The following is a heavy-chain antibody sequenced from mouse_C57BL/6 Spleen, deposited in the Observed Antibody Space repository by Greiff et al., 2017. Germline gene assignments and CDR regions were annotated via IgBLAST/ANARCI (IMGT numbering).Heavy chain of an antibody. CDR2: IYPRSGNT. CDR3: ARGDYDGGAWFAY. Sequence: VKVVESGAELARPGASVKLSCKASGYTFTSYGISWVKQRTGQGLEWIGEIYPRSGNTYYNEKFKGKATLTADKSSSTAYMELRSLTSEDSAVYFCARGDYDGGAWFAYWGQGTLVTVSA. CDR1: GYTFTSYG. D-gene: IGHD2-4*01. V-gene: IGHV1-81*01. J-gene: IGHJ3*01.